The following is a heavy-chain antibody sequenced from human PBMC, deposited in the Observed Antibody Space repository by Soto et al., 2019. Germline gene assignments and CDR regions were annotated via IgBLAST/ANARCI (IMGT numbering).Heavy chain of an antibody. D-gene: IGHD6-13*01. V-gene: IGHV3-73*01. CDR1: GVSFIGSG. Sequence: VGSLRLACAASGVSFIGSGIHWVRQASGKGLEWVGRIRTKSNHYATAYAASVKGRFTISRDDSRNTAYPQMNSLETEDTAVYYCTRLRFIVEPGLNYWGQGTLPTVSS. CDR3: TRLRFIVEPGLNY. CDR2: IRTKSNHYAT. J-gene: IGHJ4*02.